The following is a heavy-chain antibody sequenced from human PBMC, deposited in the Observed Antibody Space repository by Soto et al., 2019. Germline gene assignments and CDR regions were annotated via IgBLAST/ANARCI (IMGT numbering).Heavy chain of an antibody. CDR2: ISASGTTT. V-gene: IGHV3-23*01. Sequence: GGSLRLSCAASGFSFSTYSVAWVRQAPGKGLEWVSSISASGTTTVYADSVKGRFTISRDNSKNTLFLQMNSLRAEDTAVYFCAKDFGDIVVVVLAPYGMDVWGQGTTVTVSS. CDR1: GFSFSTYS. CDR3: AKDFGDIVVVVLAPYGMDV. D-gene: IGHD2-15*01. J-gene: IGHJ6*02.